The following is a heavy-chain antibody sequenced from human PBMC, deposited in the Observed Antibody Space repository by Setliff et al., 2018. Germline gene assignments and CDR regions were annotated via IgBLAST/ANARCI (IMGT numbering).Heavy chain of an antibody. V-gene: IGHV4-34*01. Sequence: SETLSLTCAVSGGSFSGYYWSWIRQPPGKGPEWIGEIDQSGITNYNPSLKSRVTISIDTSKNQFSLRLSSVTATDTAVYYCARGGRISYRPSTSWYILDYWGQGTLVTVSS. CDR1: GGSFSGYY. CDR3: ARGGRISYRPSTSWYILDY. D-gene: IGHD6-13*01. CDR2: IDQSGIT. J-gene: IGHJ4*02.